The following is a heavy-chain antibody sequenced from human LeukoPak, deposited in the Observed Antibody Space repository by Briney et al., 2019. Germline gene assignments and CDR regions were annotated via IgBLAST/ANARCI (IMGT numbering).Heavy chain of an antibody. J-gene: IGHJ5*02. CDR3: ARDEARYSSGYYPNWFDP. Sequence: ASVKVSCKASGYTFTSYGISWVRQDPGQGLEWMGWISGYNGYTHYAHNLQGRVTMTTDTSTSTAYMELRRLRSDDTAVYYCARDEARYSSGYYPNWFDPWGQGTLVTVSS. CDR2: ISGYNGYT. CDR1: GYTFTSYG. V-gene: IGHV1-18*01. D-gene: IGHD3-22*01.